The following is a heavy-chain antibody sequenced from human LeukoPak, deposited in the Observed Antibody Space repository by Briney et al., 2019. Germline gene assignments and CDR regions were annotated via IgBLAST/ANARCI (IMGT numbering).Heavy chain of an antibody. V-gene: IGHV3-11*01. CDR1: GFTFSDYY. Sequence: AGGSLRLSCAASGFTFSDYYMSWIRQAPGKGLEWVSYISSSGSTTYYADSVKGRFTISRDNSKNTLYLQMNSLRAEDTAVYYCAKGGYSYGYFFDYWGQGTLVTVSS. D-gene: IGHD5-18*01. CDR2: ISSSGSTT. CDR3: AKGGYSYGYFFDY. J-gene: IGHJ4*02.